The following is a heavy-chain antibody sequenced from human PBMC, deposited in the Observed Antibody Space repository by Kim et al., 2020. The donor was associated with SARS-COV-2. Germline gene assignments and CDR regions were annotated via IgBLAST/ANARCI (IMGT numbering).Heavy chain of an antibody. CDR2: IFGGGSST. CDR1: GFTFSSYA. J-gene: IGHJ4*02. Sequence: GGSLRLSCAASGFTFSSYAMTWVRQAPGKGLEWVSLIFGGGSSTYYADSVKGRFTISRDNSKNTLYLQMNSLRAADTAVYYCAKTGSSSAYYPGYWGQGTLVTVSS. CDR3: AKTGSSSAYYPGY. D-gene: IGHD3-22*01. V-gene: IGHV3-23*03.